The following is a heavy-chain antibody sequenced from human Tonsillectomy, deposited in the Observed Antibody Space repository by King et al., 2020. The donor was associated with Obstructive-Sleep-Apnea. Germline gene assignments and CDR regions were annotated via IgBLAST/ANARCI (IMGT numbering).Heavy chain of an antibody. CDR2: ISYDGSNK. V-gene: IGHV3-30*18. J-gene: IGHJ4*02. CDR1: GFTFSSYG. Sequence: VQLVESGGGVVQPGRSLRLSCAASGFTFSSYGMHWVRQAPGKGLEWVAVISYDGSNKYYADSVKGRFTISRDNSKNTLYLQMNSLRAEDTAVYYCAKDQQLVPYDYWGQGTLVTVSS. CDR3: AKDQQLVPYDY. D-gene: IGHD6-13*01.